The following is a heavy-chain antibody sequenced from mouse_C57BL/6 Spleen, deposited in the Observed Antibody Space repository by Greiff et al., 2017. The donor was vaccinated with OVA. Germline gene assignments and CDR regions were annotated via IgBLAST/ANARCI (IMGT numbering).Heavy chain of an antibody. J-gene: IGHJ2*01. CDR3: ARLDGYPDY. V-gene: IGHV7-3*01. Sequence: EVKVEESGGGLVQPGGSLSLSCAASGFTFTDYYMSWVRQPPGKALEWLGFIRNKANGYTTEYSASVKGRFTISRDNSQSILYLQMNALRAEDSATYYCARLDGYPDYWGQGTTLTVSS. CDR1: GFTFTDYY. CDR2: IRNKANGYTT. D-gene: IGHD2-3*01.